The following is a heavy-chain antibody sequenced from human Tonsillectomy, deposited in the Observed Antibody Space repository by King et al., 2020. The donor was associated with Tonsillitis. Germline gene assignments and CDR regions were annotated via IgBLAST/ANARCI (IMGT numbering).Heavy chain of an antibody. CDR1: GGSISNYY. Sequence: VQLQESGPGLVKPSETLSLTCTVSGGSISNYYWSWIRQPPGKGLEWIAYISYIGSTNYNPSLKSRVTISVDTSNNQFSLKLSSVTAADTAVYYCAGHRIGTKSQIDSWGLGTLVTVSS. V-gene: IGHV4-59*08. J-gene: IGHJ4*02. CDR2: ISYIGST. D-gene: IGHD1-7*01. CDR3: AGHRIGTKSQIDS.